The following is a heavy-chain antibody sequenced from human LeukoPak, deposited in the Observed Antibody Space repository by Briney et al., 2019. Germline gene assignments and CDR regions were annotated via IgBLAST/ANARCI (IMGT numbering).Heavy chain of an antibody. Sequence: GGSLRLSCAASGSIFSDYYMSWIRQAPGKGLEWVSFIGSSGSPIYYADSVKGRFTISRDNAKNSLYLQMYSLRAEDTAVYYCARASYSTRGLFDYWGQGALVTVSS. CDR2: IGSSGSPI. J-gene: IGHJ4*02. D-gene: IGHD6-13*01. CDR1: GSIFSDYY. CDR3: ARASYSTRGLFDY. V-gene: IGHV3-11*01.